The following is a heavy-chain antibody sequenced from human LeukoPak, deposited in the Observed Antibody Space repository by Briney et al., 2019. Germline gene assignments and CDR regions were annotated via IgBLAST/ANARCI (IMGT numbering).Heavy chain of an antibody. J-gene: IGHJ5*02. D-gene: IGHD1-14*01. V-gene: IGHV1-2*02. Sequence: ASVKVSCKASGYTFTGYYMHWVRQAPGQGLEWMGWINPNSGGTNYAQKFQGRVTMTRDTSISTAYMELSRLRSDDTAVYYCARDSEPRGLRWLDPWGQGTLVTVSS. CDR1: GYTFTGYY. CDR3: ARDSEPRGLRWLDP. CDR2: INPNSGGT.